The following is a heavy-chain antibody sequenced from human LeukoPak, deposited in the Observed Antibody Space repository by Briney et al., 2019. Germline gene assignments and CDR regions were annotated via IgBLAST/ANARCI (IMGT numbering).Heavy chain of an antibody. D-gene: IGHD3-9*01. CDR3: ARKLRYFDWLLAGPGAFDI. Sequence: GGSLRLSCVASGFTLRSYVMNWVRQAPGKGLEWVSSISSSSSYIYYADSVKGRFTISRDNAKNSLYLQMNSLRAEDTAVYYCARKLRYFDWLLAGPGAFDIWGQGTMVTVSS. V-gene: IGHV3-21*01. CDR2: ISSSSSYI. J-gene: IGHJ3*02. CDR1: GFTLRSYV.